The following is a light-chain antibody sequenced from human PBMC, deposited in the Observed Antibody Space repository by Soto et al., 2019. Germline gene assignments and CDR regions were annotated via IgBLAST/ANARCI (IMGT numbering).Light chain of an antibody. V-gene: IGLV4-69*01. J-gene: IGLJ2*01. Sequence: QLVLTQSPSASASLGASVRLTCSLNSGHNNYAIAWHQQQPENGPRYLMTINSDGSHTKGDGIPDRFSGSNSGAERYLTISSLQSEDEADYYCQTWGTGIVIFGGGTKVTVL. CDR1: SGHNNYA. CDR2: INSDGSH. CDR3: QTWGTGIVI.